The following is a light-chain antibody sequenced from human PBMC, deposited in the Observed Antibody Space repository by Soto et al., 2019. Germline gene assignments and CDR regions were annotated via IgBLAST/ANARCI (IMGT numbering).Light chain of an antibody. V-gene: IGLV2-8*01. Sequence: QLVLTQPPSASGSPGQSVTISCTGTSNDIGGYKYVSWYQQHPGKAPKLMIYEVNKRPSGVPDRFSGSKSGNTASLTVSGLQAEDEADYYCSSYAGSNKLIFGGGTKLTVL. CDR3: SSYAGSNKLI. CDR2: EVN. CDR1: SNDIGGYKY. J-gene: IGLJ2*01.